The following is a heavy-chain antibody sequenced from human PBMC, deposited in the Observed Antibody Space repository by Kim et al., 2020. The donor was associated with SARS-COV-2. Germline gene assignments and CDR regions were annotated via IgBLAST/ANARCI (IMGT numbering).Heavy chain of an antibody. J-gene: IGHJ4*02. CDR3: ARDVGVEFDY. D-gene: IGHD2-2*01. Sequence: GESLRLSCVTSGLSISLYWMTWVRQAPGKGLEWVASIKEDGSEKYYVDSVKGRFTISRDNAKNSLYLDLNSLRLEDTAVYYCARDVGVEFDYWGKGTLVTVSS. CDR1: GLSISLYW. V-gene: IGHV3-7*03. CDR2: IKEDGSEK.